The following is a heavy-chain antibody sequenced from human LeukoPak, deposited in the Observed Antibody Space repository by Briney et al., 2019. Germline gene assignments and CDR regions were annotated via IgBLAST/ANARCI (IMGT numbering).Heavy chain of an antibody. CDR2: IRYDGINK. Sequence: GGSLRLSCAASGFIFSNYGMHWVRQAPGKGLEWVAFIRYDGINKYYGDSVKGRFTISRDNSKNTLYLEMNSLRAEDTAVYYCAKAQGGIFPHYMDVWGKGTTVTVSS. J-gene: IGHJ6*03. CDR1: GFIFSNYG. V-gene: IGHV3-30*02. CDR3: AKAQGGIFPHYMDV. D-gene: IGHD3-3*01.